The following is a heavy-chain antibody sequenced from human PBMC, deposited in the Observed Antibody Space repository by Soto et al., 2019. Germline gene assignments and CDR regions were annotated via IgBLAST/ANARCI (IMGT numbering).Heavy chain of an antibody. Sequence: SETLSLTCTVSGGSISSGCYYWSWIRQHPGKGLEWIGYIYYSGSTYYNPSLKSRVTISVDTSKNQFSLKLSSVTAADTAVYYCARAGRRGYSYGFFLWGQGTLVTVSS. D-gene: IGHD5-18*01. CDR3: ARAGRRGYSYGFFL. CDR1: GGSISSGCYY. CDR2: IYYSGST. V-gene: IGHV4-31*03. J-gene: IGHJ4*02.